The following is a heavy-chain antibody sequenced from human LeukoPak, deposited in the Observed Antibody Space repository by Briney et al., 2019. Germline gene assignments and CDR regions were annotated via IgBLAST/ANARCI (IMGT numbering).Heavy chain of an antibody. J-gene: IGHJ4*02. Sequence: ASVKVSCKVSGYTLTELSMYWVRQAPGKGLEWMGGFDPEDGETIYAQKFQGRVTMTEDTSTDTAYMELSSLRSEDTAVYYCATDLSLQKQWLVFDYWGQGTLVTVSS. CDR1: GYTLTELS. V-gene: IGHV1-24*01. D-gene: IGHD6-19*01. CDR2: FDPEDGET. CDR3: ATDLSLQKQWLVFDY.